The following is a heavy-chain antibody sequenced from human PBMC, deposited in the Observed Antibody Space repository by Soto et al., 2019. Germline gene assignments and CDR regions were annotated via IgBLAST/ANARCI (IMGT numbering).Heavy chain of an antibody. V-gene: IGHV3-23*01. CDR1: GFTGPAKG. CDR2: IAPNGQGI. CDR3: AKDRQYPRDYFHY. Sequence: EVKLLESGGGLVQPGGPLKLPGGVSGFTGPAKGWSWARQAPGRGRGWVPAIAPNGQGIGYADSVKGRFTISRDISRNTVFLQMDSLRAEDTAVYYCAKDRQYPRDYFHYWGQGTLVTVSS. J-gene: IGHJ4*02. D-gene: IGHD4-4*01.